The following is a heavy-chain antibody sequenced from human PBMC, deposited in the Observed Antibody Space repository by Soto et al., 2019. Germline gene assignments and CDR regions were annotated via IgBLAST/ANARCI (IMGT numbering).Heavy chain of an antibody. J-gene: IGHJ5*02. Sequence: PSETLSLTCTISGYSISNSNYYWGWIRQPPGKGLEWIGSIYYSGSTYYNPSLKSRVTISVDTSRNQFSLKLRSVTAGDTAVYHCARTGYGSGRTWFDPWGQGTLVTVSS. CDR1: GYSISNSNYY. CDR2: IYYSGST. D-gene: IGHD3-10*01. CDR3: ARTGYGSGRTWFDP. V-gene: IGHV4-39*01.